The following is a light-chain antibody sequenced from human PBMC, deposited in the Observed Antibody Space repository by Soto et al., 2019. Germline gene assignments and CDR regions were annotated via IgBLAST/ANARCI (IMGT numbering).Light chain of an antibody. V-gene: IGKV3-20*01. CDR2: GAS. Sequence: EIVLTQSPGTLSLSPGERATLSCRASQSVTSTYLGWYQQKPGQAPSLLIYGASSRATGIPDRFSGSGSGTDFTLTISRLXPEXFAVYXXXXXVSPPITFGQGTRLEIK. CDR1: QSVTSTY. J-gene: IGKJ5*01. CDR3: XXXVSPPIT.